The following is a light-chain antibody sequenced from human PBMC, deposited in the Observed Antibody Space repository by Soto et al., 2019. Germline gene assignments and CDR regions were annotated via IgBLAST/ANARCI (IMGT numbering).Light chain of an antibody. CDR1: QGVSKW. J-gene: IGKJ5*01. CDR3: QQANSFPLT. Sequence: DIQLTQSPSSLSASVGDRVTITCRASQGVSKWLAWYQQKPGKAPILLIHGASNLQTGVPSRFSGSGSGTDFVLTITSLQPEDIATYFCQQANSFPLTFGQGTLLDIK. CDR2: GAS. V-gene: IGKV1-12*01.